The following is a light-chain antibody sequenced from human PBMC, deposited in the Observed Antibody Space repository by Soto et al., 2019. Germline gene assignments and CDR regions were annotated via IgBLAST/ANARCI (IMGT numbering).Light chain of an antibody. V-gene: IGKV1-39*01. CDR2: AAS. Sequence: DIQMTQSPASLSASIGDRVIITCRASQSISNYLNWYQHKPGRAPKFLIYAASSLQSGVPSRFSGSGSGTDFTLTISSLQREDFATYFCQQGFSSSWTFGQGTKV. J-gene: IGKJ1*01. CDR1: QSISNY. CDR3: QQGFSSSWT.